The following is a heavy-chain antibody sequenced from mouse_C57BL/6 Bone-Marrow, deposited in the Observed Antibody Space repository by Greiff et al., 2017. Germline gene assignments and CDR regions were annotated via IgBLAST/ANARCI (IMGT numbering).Heavy chain of an antibody. CDR1: GYTFTNYW. V-gene: IGHV1-63*01. J-gene: IGHJ1*03. Sequence: QVQLQQSGAELVRPGTSVKMSCKASGYTFTNYWIGWAKQRPGHGLEWIGDIYPGGGYTNYNEKFKGKATLTADKSSSTAYMQFSSLTSEDSAIYYCAPITTVVATRGYFDVWGTGTTVTVSS. D-gene: IGHD1-1*01. CDR3: APITTVVATRGYFDV. CDR2: IYPGGGYT.